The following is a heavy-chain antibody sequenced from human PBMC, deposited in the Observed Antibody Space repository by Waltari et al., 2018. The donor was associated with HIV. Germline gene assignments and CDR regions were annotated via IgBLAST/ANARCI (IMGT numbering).Heavy chain of an antibody. CDR2: TNPNTGGT. CDR3: ARVTTVTGDSYFYYGMDV. D-gene: IGHD4-17*01. Sequence: QVQLIQSGAEVRDPGASVKVSCKASGYTFTGYHLHWVRQAPGQGLEWMGRTNPNTGGTKYAQKFQARVTMTRDISIGTAYMELTSLRPNDTAVYYCARVTTVTGDSYFYYGMDVWGQGTTVVVSS. J-gene: IGHJ6*02. V-gene: IGHV1-2*06. CDR1: GYTFTGYH.